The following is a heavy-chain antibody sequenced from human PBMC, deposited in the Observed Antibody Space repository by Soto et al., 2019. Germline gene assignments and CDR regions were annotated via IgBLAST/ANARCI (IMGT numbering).Heavy chain of an antibody. CDR2: ISSSSSYI. D-gene: IGHD6-6*01. CDR3: ARVGGQLVPGFCY. Sequence: EVQLVESGGGLVKPGGSLRLSCAASGFTFSSYSMNWVRQAPGKGLEWVSSISSSSSYIYYADTVKRRFTIARDNAKNSLYLQMNTLRAEDTAVYYCARVGGQLVPGFCYWGQGTLVTVSS. CDR1: GFTFSSYS. J-gene: IGHJ4*02. V-gene: IGHV3-21*01.